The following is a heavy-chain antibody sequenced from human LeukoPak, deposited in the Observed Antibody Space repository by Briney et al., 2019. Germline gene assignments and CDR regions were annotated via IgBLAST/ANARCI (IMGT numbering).Heavy chain of an antibody. J-gene: IGHJ4*02. CDR2: IRSSPYGATT. V-gene: IGHV3-49*03. Sequence: GGSLRLSCSASGFTFRDQAMTWFRQAPGKGLEWIGFIRSSPYGATTESAASVKGRFTISRDDSKSIAYLQMNTLKTEDTAVYYCAKGYSYSDYWGQGTLVTVSS. D-gene: IGHD5-18*01. CDR1: GFTFRDQA. CDR3: AKGYSYSDY.